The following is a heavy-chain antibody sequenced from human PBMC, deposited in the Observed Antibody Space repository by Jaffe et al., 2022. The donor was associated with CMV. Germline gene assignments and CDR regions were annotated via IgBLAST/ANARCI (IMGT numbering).Heavy chain of an antibody. CDR2: VKSEADGEAT. D-gene: IGHD2-2*01. Sequence: EVQLVESGGGLVKPGGSLRLSCAASGFSFRNVWMSWVRQAPGNGLEWVGRVKSEADGEATDYAAPVKGRFTISRDDSKNTVFLQMNSLKTEDTAVYYCTAEGGLELPSAIRYYYYYYGMDVWGQGTTVTVSS. J-gene: IGHJ6*02. CDR3: TAEGGLELPSAIRYYYYYYGMDV. V-gene: IGHV3-15*01. CDR1: GFSFRNVW.